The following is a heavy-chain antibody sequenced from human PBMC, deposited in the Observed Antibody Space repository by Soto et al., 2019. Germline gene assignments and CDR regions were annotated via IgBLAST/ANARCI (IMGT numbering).Heavy chain of an antibody. J-gene: IGHJ4*02. CDR3: ARSGIAARPHY. CDR2: IYYSGNT. CDR1: GGSISSGYYY. Sequence: PSDTLSLTCSVSGGSISSGYYYWSWIRQPPGKGLEWIGNIYYSGNTYYNPSLKSRLIISIDTSKNQFSLKLSSVTAADTAVYYCARSGIAARPHYWGQGTLVTVSS. D-gene: IGHD6-6*01. V-gene: IGHV4-30-4*02.